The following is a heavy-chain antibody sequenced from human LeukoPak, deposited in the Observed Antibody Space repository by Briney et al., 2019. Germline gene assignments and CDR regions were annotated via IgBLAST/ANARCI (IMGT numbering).Heavy chain of an antibody. CDR3: ARTYYYESSGYDYFDY. V-gene: IGHV3-48*03. CDR2: ITGSGSSM. D-gene: IGHD3-22*01. J-gene: IGHJ4*02. Sequence: GGSLRLSCAASGFTFSNYEMNWVRQAPGKGLEWVLHITGSGSSMYYADSVKGRFTISRDNAKNSLYLQMNSLRAEDTAVYYCARTYYYESSGYDYFDYWGQGTLVTVSS. CDR1: GFTFSNYE.